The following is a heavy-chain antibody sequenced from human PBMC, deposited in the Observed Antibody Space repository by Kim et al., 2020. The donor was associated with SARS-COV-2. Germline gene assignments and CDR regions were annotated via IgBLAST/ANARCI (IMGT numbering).Heavy chain of an antibody. CDR2: ISYDGSNK. V-gene: IGHV3-33*05. Sequence: GGSLRLSCAASGFTFSSYGMNWVRQAPGKGLEWVAVISYDGSNKYYADSVKGRFTISRDNSKNTLYLQMNSLRAEDTAVYYCARDLATAMVRGWFDPWGQGTLVTVSS. D-gene: IGHD5-18*01. J-gene: IGHJ5*02. CDR3: ARDLATAMVRGWFDP. CDR1: GFTFSSYG.